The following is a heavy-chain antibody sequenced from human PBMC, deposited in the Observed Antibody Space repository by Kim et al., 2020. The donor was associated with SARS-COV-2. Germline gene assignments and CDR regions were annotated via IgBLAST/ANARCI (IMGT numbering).Heavy chain of an antibody. J-gene: IGHJ3*02. D-gene: IGHD2-15*01. Sequence: GGSLRLSCATSGFTFSSYSMNWVRQAPGKGLEWVSYISSSGSTIYYADSVKGRFTISRDNAKNSLYLQMSSLRAEDTAVYYCVRDNTWGIGVWGEFDMWG. CDR2: ISSSGSTI. CDR1: GFTFSSYS. V-gene: IGHV3-48*04. CDR3: VRDNTWGIGVWGEFDM.